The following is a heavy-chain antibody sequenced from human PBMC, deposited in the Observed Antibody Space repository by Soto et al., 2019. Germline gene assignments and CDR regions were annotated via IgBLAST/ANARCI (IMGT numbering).Heavy chain of an antibody. CDR3: VTSLAASGLNWLDP. CDR2: IFANGHT. V-gene: IGHV4-4*07. J-gene: IGHJ5*02. CDR1: GGSISEKY. D-gene: IGHD6-13*01. Sequence: SETLSLTCIVSGGSISEKYWNWVRQPPGKGLEWIGLIFANGHTDYNPSLKSRVTMSVDASKNQFSLRLTSMTAADTAVYYCVTSLAASGLNWLDPWGRGTLVTVSS.